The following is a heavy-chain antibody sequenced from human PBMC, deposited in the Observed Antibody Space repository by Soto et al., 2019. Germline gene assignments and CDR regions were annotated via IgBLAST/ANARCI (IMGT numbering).Heavy chain of an antibody. J-gene: IGHJ4*02. CDR2: IRSKANSYAT. CDR1: GFTFSGSA. D-gene: IGHD4-17*01. Sequence: GGSLRLSCAASGFTFSGSAMHWVRQASGKGLEWVGRIRSKANSYATAYAASVKGRFTISRDDSKNTAYLQMNSLKTEDTAVYYCTLTTVVTHPFDYWGQGTLVTVSS. CDR3: TLTTVVTHPFDY. V-gene: IGHV3-73*01.